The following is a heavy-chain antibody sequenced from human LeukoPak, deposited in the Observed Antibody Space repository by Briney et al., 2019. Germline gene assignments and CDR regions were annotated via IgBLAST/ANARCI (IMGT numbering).Heavy chain of an antibody. CDR3: AKDLAGGPYSSSWYYFDY. CDR1: GFTFSSYG. D-gene: IGHD6-13*01. Sequence: PGGSLRLSCAASGFTFSSYGMHWVRQAPGKGLEWVAVISYDGSNKYYADSVKGRFTISRDNSKNTLYLQMNSLRAEDTAVYYCAKDLAGGPYSSSWYYFDYWGQGTLVTVSS. V-gene: IGHV3-30*18. J-gene: IGHJ4*02. CDR2: ISYDGSNK.